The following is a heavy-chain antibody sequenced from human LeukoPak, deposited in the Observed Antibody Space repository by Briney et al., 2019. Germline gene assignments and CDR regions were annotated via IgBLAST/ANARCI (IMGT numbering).Heavy chain of an antibody. V-gene: IGHV3-48*02. CDR3: VRGVGVSRFNYFDP. D-gene: IGHD5-24*01. Sequence: SVRLPYPASGFSFSTYSMTWVRQAPGEGLEWLSYIGTSSSTIYYADSVKGRFTISRDNSKNTLFLQMNSLRDDDTAVYYCVRGVGVSRFNYFDPWGQGTLVVVSS. CDR2: IGTSSSTI. CDR1: GFSFSTYS. J-gene: IGHJ5*02.